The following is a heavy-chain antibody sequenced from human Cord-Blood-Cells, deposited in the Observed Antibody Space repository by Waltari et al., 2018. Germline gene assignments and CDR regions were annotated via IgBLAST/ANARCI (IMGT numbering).Heavy chain of an antibody. J-gene: IGHJ4*02. CDR2: IKQDGSEK. V-gene: IGHV3-7*01. CDR3: ARDLSGSYDY. Sequence: EVQLVESGGGLVQPGGSLRLSCAASGFTFSSYWMSWVRQAPGKGVGGVANIKQDGSEKYYVDSVKGRFTISRDNAKNSLYLQMNSLRAEDTAVYYCARDLSGSYDYWGQGTLVTVSS. CDR1: GFTFSSYW. D-gene: IGHD1-26*01.